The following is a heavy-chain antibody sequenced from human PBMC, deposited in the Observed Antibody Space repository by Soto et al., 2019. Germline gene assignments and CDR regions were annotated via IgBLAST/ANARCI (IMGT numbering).Heavy chain of an antibody. J-gene: IGHJ3*02. CDR3: AKDCWQQLVSLGLDAFDI. CDR1: GDSISSYY. Sequence: SETLSLTCAVSGDSISSYYCMWIRQPPGKGLESIGYLYYGRSANYNPSLKSRVTLSVDTSTNQCSLTLSSMTAADTAVYYCAKDCWQQLVSLGLDAFDIWGQGTMVTVSS. CDR2: LYYGRSA. D-gene: IGHD6-13*01. V-gene: IGHV4-59*01.